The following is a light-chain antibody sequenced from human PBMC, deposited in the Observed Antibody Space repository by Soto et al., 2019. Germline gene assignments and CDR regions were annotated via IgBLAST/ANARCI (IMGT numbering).Light chain of an antibody. CDR2: GAS. CDR3: LQYNQWVWT. J-gene: IGKJ1*01. CDR1: QSARIY. V-gene: IGKV3-15*01. Sequence: IEMTQSPATLSVSPGETVTLSCRASQSARIYLAWYQQKPGRTPRLLIQGASTRAPGVPARFSGSGSGTDITLTISSLQSEDSAIYYCLQYNQWVWTFGQGTKLEI.